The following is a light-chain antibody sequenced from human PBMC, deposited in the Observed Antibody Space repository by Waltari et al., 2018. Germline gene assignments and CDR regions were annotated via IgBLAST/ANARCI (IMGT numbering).Light chain of an antibody. J-gene: IGKJ4*01. CDR2: DAS. CDR3: QQYNSYPLT. Sequence: QMTQSPSTLSASIGDRVAITCRASHTINTWLAWYQQKPGKAPKLLIYDASSLESGVPSRFSGSGSGTEFTLTISSLQPDDFATYYCQQYNSYPLTFGGGTKVEIK. CDR1: HTINTW. V-gene: IGKV1-5*01.